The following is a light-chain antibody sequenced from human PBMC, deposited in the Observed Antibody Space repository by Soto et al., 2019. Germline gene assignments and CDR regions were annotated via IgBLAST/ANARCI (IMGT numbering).Light chain of an antibody. J-gene: IGKJ2*01. CDR2: GAS. CDR3: QHYGSSPYT. Sequence: EIVLTQSPGTLSLSPGERATLSCRASQSITGSYLAWYQQKPGQAPRLLIYGASSRATGILDRFSGSGSGTDFTLTISRLEPEYSAVYYCQHYGSSPYTFGQGTKLEIK. CDR1: QSITGSY. V-gene: IGKV3-20*01.